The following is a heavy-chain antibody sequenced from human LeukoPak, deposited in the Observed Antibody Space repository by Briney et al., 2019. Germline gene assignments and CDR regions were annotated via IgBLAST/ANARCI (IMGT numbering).Heavy chain of an antibody. V-gene: IGHV4-4*07. CDR2: TYTSGDT. CDR1: GASISDNY. Sequence: SETLSLTCTVSGASISDNYWSWSRQPAGKALEWIGRTYTSGDTNYNPSLKSQVRVSVDTSKNQFSLNMRYVTAADTAVYYCAIGATSGSLAHWGPGILVTVSS. J-gene: IGHJ4*02. D-gene: IGHD6-13*01. CDR3: AIGATSGSLAH.